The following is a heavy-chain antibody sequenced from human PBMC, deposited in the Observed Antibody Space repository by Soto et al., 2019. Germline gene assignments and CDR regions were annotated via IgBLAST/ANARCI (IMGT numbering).Heavy chain of an antibody. CDR3: ARPFDTSGWYDH. V-gene: IGHV5-51*01. D-gene: IGHD6-19*01. CDR2: IYPGDSDT. Sequence: PGESLKISCKGSGYSFTSYWIAWVRQMPGKGLECMGIIYPGDSDTRYSPSFEGQVTISADKSIKTAYLQWSSLKASDSAMYYCARPFDTSGWYDHWGQGTLVTVSS. J-gene: IGHJ5*02. CDR1: GYSFTSYW.